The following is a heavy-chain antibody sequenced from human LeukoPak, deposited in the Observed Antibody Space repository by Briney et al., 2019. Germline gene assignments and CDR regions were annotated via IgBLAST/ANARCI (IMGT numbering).Heavy chain of an antibody. CDR3: AKERGYYGSGSYGNLDY. D-gene: IGHD3-10*01. CDR1: GFTFSTYS. CDR2: ISGTSSLI. V-gene: IGHV3-48*01. J-gene: IGHJ4*02. Sequence: GGSLRLSCAASGFTFSTYSMNWVRQAPGKGLEWVSYISGTSSLIYYADSVKGRFTISRDNAKNSLYLQMNSLRAEDTAVYYCAKERGYYGSGSYGNLDYWGQGTLVTVSS.